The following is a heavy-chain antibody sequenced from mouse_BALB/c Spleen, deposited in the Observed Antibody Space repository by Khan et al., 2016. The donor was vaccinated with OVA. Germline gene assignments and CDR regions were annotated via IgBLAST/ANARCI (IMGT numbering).Heavy chain of an antibody. CDR2: IWGGGGT. J-gene: IGHJ4*01. CDR1: GFSLSRYN. Sequence: QVQLKESGPGLVAPSQSLSITCTVSGFSLSRYNIHWVRQPPGKGLEWLGMIWGGGGTDYNSTLKSRLSIRKDNSKSQVLLKMNSLQTEDTAMYYGARAYYRYDGYYAMDYWGQGTSVTVSS. D-gene: IGHD2-14*01. V-gene: IGHV2-6-4*01. CDR3: ARAYYRYDGYYAMDY.